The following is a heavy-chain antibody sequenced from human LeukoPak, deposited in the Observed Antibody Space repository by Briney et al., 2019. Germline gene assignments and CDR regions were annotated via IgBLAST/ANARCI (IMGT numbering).Heavy chain of an antibody. J-gene: IGHJ6*03. CDR3: ARLVSGYDRVYYYYYYMDV. V-gene: IGHV4-34*01. Sequence: SETLSLTCTVSGGSISSYYWSWIRQPPGKGLEWIGEINHSGSTNYNPSLKSRVTISVDTSKNQFSLKLSSVTAADTAVYYCARLVSGYDRVYYYYYYMDVWGKGTTVTISS. CDR1: GGSISSYY. CDR2: INHSGST. D-gene: IGHD5-12*01.